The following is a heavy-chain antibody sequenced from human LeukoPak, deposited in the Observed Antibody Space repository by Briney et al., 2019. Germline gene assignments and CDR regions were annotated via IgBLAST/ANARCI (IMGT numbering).Heavy chain of an antibody. CDR1: GGSISSGSYY. CDR3: ARYLTSIAAFDY. D-gene: IGHD6-6*01. CDR2: IYTSGST. Sequence: SETLSLTCTVSGGSISSGSYYWSWIRQPAGKGLEWIGRIYTSGSTNYNPSLKSRVTISVDTSKNQFSLKLSSVTAADTAVYYCARYLTSIAAFDYWGQGTLVTVSS. V-gene: IGHV4-61*02. J-gene: IGHJ4*02.